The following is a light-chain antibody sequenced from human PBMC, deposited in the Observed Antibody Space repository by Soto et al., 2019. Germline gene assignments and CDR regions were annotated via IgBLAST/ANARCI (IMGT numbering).Light chain of an antibody. CDR3: QQYMRYPVT. CDR2: AAS. J-gene: IGKJ5*01. V-gene: IGKV1-16*02. CDR1: QDISNF. Sequence: DIQMTQSPSSLSASVGDRVTITCRASQDISNFLAWFQQKPGKAPKSLISAASSLQSGVPSKFSGSGSGTDFTLTINSLQPDDSGIYYCQQYMRYPVTFGQGTRLEIK.